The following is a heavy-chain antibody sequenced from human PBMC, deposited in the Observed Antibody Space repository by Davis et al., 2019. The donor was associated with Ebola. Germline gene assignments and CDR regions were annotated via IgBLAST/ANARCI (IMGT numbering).Heavy chain of an antibody. J-gene: IGHJ6*04. D-gene: IGHD6-13*01. CDR3: AREGGAAAGYYYYGMDV. V-gene: IGHV1-69*04. CDR2: IIPILGIA. Sequence: SVKVSCKASGGTFSSYTISWVRQAPGQGLEWMGRIIPILGIANYVQKFQGRVTITADKSMSTAYMELSSLRSEDTAVYYCAREGGAAAGYYYYGMDVWGKGTTVTVSS. CDR1: GGTFSSYT.